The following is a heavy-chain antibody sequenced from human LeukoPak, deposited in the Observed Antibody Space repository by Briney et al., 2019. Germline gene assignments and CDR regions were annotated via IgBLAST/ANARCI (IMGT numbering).Heavy chain of an antibody. CDR3: AASRVAPDYYYGMDV. V-gene: IGHV1-69*05. CDR2: IIPIFGTA. CDR1: GGTFSSYA. D-gene: IGHD2-15*01. Sequence: ASVKVSCKASGGTFSSYAISWVRQAPGQGLEWMGGIIPIFGTANYAQKFQGRVTITTDESTSTAYMELRSLRSDDTAVYYCAASRVAPDYYYGMDVWGQGTTVTVSS. J-gene: IGHJ6*02.